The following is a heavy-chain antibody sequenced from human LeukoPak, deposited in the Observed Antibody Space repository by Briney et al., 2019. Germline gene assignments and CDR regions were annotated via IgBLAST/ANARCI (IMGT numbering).Heavy chain of an antibody. J-gene: IGHJ4*02. CDR2: IYYSGST. D-gene: IGHD3-22*01. CDR1: GGSISSYY. Sequence: KPSETLSLTCTVSGGSISSYYWSWIRQPPGKGLEWIGYIYYSGSTNYNPSLKSRVTISVDTSKNQFSLKLSSVTAADTAVYYCARDIQDPRDYYDSSGYTLDYWGQGTLVTVSS. CDR3: ARDIQDPRDYYDSSGYTLDY. V-gene: IGHV4-59*01.